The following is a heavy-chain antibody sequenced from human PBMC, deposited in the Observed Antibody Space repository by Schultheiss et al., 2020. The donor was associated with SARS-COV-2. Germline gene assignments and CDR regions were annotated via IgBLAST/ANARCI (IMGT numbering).Heavy chain of an antibody. V-gene: IGHV4-39*07. D-gene: IGHD6-19*01. J-gene: IGHJ4*02. CDR2: IYTSGST. CDR1: GGSISSSSYY. CDR3: ARVKVAVAAHFDY. Sequence: SQTLSLTCTVSGGSISSSSYYWGWIRQPPGKGLEWIGRIYTSGSTNYNPSLKSRVTMSVDTSKNQFSLKLSSVTAADTAVYYCARVKVAVAAHFDYWGQGTLVTVSS.